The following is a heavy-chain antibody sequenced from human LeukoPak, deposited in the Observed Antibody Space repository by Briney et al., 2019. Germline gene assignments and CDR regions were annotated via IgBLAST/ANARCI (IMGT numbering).Heavy chain of an antibody. D-gene: IGHD4-17*01. CDR3: ARDLDYGDFDY. CDR2: IYYSGST. CDR1: GGSISTSNYY. J-gene: IGHJ4*02. V-gene: IGHV4-39*07. Sequence: SETLSLTCTVSGGSISTSNYYWGWIRQPPGKGLEWIGSIYYSGSTYYNPSLKSRVTISVDTSKNQFSLKLSSVTAADTAVYYCARDLDYGDFDYWGQGTLVTVSS.